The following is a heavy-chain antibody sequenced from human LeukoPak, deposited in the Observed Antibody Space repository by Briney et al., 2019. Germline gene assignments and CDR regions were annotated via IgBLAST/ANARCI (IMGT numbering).Heavy chain of an antibody. CDR1: GYTFTSYY. CDR3: ASAYCGGNCCGSRGLSADY. Sequence: ASVKVSCKASGYTFTSYYMHWVRQAPRQGLEWMGIINPSGGSTSYAQKFQGRVTMTRDTSTSTVYMELSSLRSEDTAVYYCASAYCGGNCCGSRGLSADYWGQGTLVTVSS. CDR2: INPSGGST. J-gene: IGHJ4*02. V-gene: IGHV1-46*03. D-gene: IGHD2-21*01.